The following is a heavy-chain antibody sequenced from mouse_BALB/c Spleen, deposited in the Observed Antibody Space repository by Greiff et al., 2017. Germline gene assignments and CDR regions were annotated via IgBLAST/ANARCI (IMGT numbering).Heavy chain of an antibody. CDR3: AREGWLLRVAY. V-gene: IGHV5-6-3*01. CDR2: INSNGGST. CDR1: GFTFSSYG. Sequence: EVKLVESGGGLVQPGGSLKLSCAASGFTFSSYGMSWVRQTPDKRLELVATINSNGGSTYYPDSVKGRFTISRDNAKNTLYLQMSSLKSEDTAMYYCAREGWLLRVAYWGQGTLVTFSA. D-gene: IGHD2-3*01. J-gene: IGHJ3*01.